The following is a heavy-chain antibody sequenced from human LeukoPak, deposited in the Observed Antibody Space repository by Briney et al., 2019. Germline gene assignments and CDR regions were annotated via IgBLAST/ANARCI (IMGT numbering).Heavy chain of an antibody. J-gene: IGHJ6*03. CDR1: GYTLTELS. V-gene: IGHV1-24*01. Sequence: PSASVKVSCKVSGYTLTELSMHWVRQAPGKGLEWMGGFDPEDGETIYAQKFQGRVTITADESTSTAYMELSSLRSEDTAVYYCARGNDGSGSPSYYFYYMDVWGKGTTVTISS. CDR3: ARGNDGSGSPSYYFYYMDV. D-gene: IGHD3-10*01. CDR2: FDPEDGET.